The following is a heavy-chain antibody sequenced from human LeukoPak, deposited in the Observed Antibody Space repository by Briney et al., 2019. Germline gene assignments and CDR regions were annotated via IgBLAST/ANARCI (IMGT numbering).Heavy chain of an antibody. CDR1: GFTFSSYS. D-gene: IGHD3-22*01. CDR3: ARDSYYDSSGYYGT. J-gene: IGHJ4*02. Sequence: GGSLRLSCAASGFTFSSYSMNWVRQAPGKGPEWVSYISSSSSTIYYADSVKGRFTISRDNAKNSLYLQMNSLRDEDTAVYYCARDSYYDSSGYYGTWGQGTLVTVSS. V-gene: IGHV3-48*02. CDR2: ISSSSSTI.